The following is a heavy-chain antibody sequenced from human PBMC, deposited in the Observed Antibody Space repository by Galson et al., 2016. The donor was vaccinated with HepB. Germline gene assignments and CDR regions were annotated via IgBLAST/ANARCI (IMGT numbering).Heavy chain of an antibody. CDR2: IWYDGSSK. V-gene: IGHV3-33*01. CDR1: GFTFSSYG. D-gene: IGHD1-1*01. J-gene: IGHJ4*02. CDR3: ARESSQLEYYFED. Sequence: SLRLSCAASGFTFSSYGMHWVRQAPGKGLEWVAVIWYDGSSKKYADSVKGRFTISRDNSKNTLYLQMNSLRAEDTAVYYCARESSQLEYYFEDWGQGTLVTVSS.